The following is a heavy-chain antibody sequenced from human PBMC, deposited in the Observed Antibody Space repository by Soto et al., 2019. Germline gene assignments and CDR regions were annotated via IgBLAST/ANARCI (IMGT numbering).Heavy chain of an antibody. CDR1: GGSISSTNYY. V-gene: IGHV4-39*01. Sequence: SETLSLTCTVSGGSISSTNYYWGWIRQPPGKGLEWIGSIYYSGNTYYNPSLKSRVTISVDTSKNQFSLNLSSVTAADTAVYYCARHRSVVVVPAPIHWFDPWGQGTLVTVSS. D-gene: IGHD2-2*01. CDR3: ARHRSVVVVPAPIHWFDP. J-gene: IGHJ5*02. CDR2: IYYSGNT.